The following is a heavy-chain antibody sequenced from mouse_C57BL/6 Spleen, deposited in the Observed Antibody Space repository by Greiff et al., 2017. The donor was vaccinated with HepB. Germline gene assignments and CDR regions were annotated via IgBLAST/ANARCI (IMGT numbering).Heavy chain of an antibody. CDR2: IYPRSGNT. D-gene: IGHD1-3*01. Sequence: VQLQQSGAELARPGASVKLSCKASGYTFTSYGISWVKQRTGQGLEWIGEIYPRSGNTYYNEKFKGKATLTADKSSSTAYMALRSLTSEDSAVYFCAREWGRGVFDYWGQGTTLTVSS. CDR1: GYTFTSYG. J-gene: IGHJ2*01. CDR3: AREWGRGVFDY. V-gene: IGHV1-81*01.